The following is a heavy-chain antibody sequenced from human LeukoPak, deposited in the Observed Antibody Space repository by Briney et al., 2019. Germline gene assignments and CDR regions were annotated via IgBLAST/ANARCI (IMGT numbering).Heavy chain of an antibody. CDR2: ISGSGGST. CDR1: GFTFSSYA. D-gene: IGHD2-2*01. V-gene: IGHV3-23*01. J-gene: IGHJ6*03. Sequence: GGSLRLSCAASGFTFSSYAMSWIRQAPGKGLEWVSAISGSGGSTYYADSVKGRFTISRDNSKNTLYLQRNSLRAEDTAVYYCAKDERGYQLLTRYDYYYMDVWGKGTTVTVSS. CDR3: AKDERGYQLLTRYDYYYMDV.